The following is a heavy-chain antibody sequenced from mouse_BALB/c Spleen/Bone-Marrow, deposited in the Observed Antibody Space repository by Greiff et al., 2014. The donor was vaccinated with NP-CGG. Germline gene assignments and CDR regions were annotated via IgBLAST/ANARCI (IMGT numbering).Heavy chain of an antibody. J-gene: IGHJ4*01. CDR3: ARDTMDY. CDR2: IYPGNVNT. V-gene: IGHV1S56*01. CDR1: GYTFTSYY. Sequence: VKLQESGPELVKPGASVRISCKASGYTFTSYYIHWVKQRPGQGLEWIGWIYPGNVNTKHNEKFKGKATLTADKSSSTAYMQLSNLTSEDSAVYFCARDTMDYWGQGTSVTVSS.